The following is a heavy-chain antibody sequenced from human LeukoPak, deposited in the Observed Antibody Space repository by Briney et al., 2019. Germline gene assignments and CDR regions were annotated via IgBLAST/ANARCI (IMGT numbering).Heavy chain of an antibody. CDR1: GYTFKNYD. Sequence: GASVKVSCXASGYTFKNYDINWVRQATGQGLEWMEWMNPNSGNTGFAQKFQDRVSMTRDTSINTAYMELTSLRSGDTAVYYCARATPGGLHGYSFDYWGQGTVVTVYS. CDR3: ARATPGGLHGYSFDY. CDR2: MNPNSGNT. V-gene: IGHV1-8*02. J-gene: IGHJ4*02. D-gene: IGHD5-24*01.